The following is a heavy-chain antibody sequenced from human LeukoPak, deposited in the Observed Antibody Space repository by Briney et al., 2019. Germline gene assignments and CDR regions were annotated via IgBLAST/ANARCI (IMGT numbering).Heavy chain of an antibody. CDR1: GYSLTDLS. V-gene: IGHV1-18*01. CDR2: ISAYNGNT. J-gene: IGHJ4*02. D-gene: IGHD3-22*01. CDR3: ARDIGNYDSSGYSTPRTVDY. Sequence: WASVKVSCKVSGYSLTDLSLHWVRQAPGKGLEWMGWISAYNGNTNYAQKLQGRVTMTTDTSTSTAYMELRSLRSDDTAVYYCARDIGNYDSSGYSTPRTVDYWGQGTLVTVSS.